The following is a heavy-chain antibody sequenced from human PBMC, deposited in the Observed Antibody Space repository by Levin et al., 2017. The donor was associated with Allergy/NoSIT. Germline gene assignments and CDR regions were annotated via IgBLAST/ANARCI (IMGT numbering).Heavy chain of an antibody. V-gene: IGHV2-5*02. CDR1: GFSLSTSGKG. Sequence: SGPTLVKPTQTLTLTCSFSGFSLSTSGKGVAWIRQPPGKALEWLALIYWDEDKRYSPSLRSRLTITKDTSKNQVVLTMTNMEPVDTGTYYCAHRSAGDAFDIWGQGTVVTVSS. CDR3: AHRSAGDAFDI. D-gene: IGHD6-19*01. J-gene: IGHJ3*02. CDR2: IYWDEDK.